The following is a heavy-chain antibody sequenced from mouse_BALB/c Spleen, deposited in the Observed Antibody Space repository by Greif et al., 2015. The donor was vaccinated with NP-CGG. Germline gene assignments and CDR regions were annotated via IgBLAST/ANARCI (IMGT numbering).Heavy chain of an antibody. V-gene: IGHV14-3*02. J-gene: IGHJ2*01. Sequence: EVKVVESGAELVKPGASVKLSCTASGFNIKDTYMHWVKQRPEQGLEWIGRIDPANGNTKYDPKFQGKATITADTSSNTAYLQLSSLTSEDTAVYYCARSLITTAKDYWGQGTTLTVSS. D-gene: IGHD1-2*01. CDR1: GFNIKDTY. CDR3: ARSLITTAKDY. CDR2: IDPANGNT.